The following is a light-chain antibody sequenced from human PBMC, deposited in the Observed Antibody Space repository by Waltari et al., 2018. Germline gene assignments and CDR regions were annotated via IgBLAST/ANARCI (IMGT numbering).Light chain of an antibody. CDR2: RND. Sequence: QAGLTQPPSVSKGWRQTATLTCTGNSNNVGYQGAAWLQQTPVQPPSLLSYRNDDRPSGISEGFSASRSGDTASLTISGLQSEDEADYYCSALDRRLSGWVFGGGTKLTVL. CDR1: SNNVGYQG. V-gene: IGLV10-54*01. CDR3: SALDRRLSGWV. J-gene: IGLJ3*02.